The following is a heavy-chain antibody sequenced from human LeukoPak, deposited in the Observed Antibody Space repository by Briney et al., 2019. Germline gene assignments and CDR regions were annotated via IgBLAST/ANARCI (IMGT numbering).Heavy chain of an antibody. D-gene: IGHD3-9*01. CDR3: AKDRDDMGPYYFEY. CDR2: ISGSGRST. J-gene: IGHJ4*02. CDR1: GITISCYA. Sequence: GALLRFSCAASGITISCYAMSLGHMAPGGLEEWVFGISGSGRSTYYAESVKGRFTISRDNSKNTVYLQMNSLRAEDTAVYYCAKDRDDMGPYYFEYWGQGTLVTVSS. V-gene: IGHV3-23*01.